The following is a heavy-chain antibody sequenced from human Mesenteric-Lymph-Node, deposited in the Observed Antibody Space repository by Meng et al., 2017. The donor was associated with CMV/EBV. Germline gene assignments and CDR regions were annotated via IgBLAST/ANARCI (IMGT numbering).Heavy chain of an antibody. J-gene: IGHJ6*02. Sequence: GESLKISCAASGFTFSNYAMTWVRQAPGKGLEWVANIKQDGGEKYYVDSVKGRFTISRDNAKSSLYLVMNSLRAEDTGLYYCARARRYSSSPRPYYYYYYGMDVWGQGTTVTVSS. CDR2: IKQDGGEK. D-gene: IGHD6-6*01. CDR1: GFTFSNYA. V-gene: IGHV3-7*01. CDR3: ARARRYSSSPRPYYYYYYGMDV.